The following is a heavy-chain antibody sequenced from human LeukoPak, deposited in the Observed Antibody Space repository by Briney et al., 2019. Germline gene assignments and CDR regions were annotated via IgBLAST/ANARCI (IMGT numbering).Heavy chain of an antibody. CDR1: GFSFNSDW. CDR2: IKHDESEK. Sequence: GGSLRLSCAASGFSFNSDWMDWVRQAPGKGLEWVANIKHDESEKNYLDSVKGRFSISRDNAQNSLYLQMNGLRVEDTAVYYCTRRLDDWGQGTLVTVSS. CDR3: TRRLDD. D-gene: IGHD3-16*01. V-gene: IGHV3-7*01. J-gene: IGHJ4*02.